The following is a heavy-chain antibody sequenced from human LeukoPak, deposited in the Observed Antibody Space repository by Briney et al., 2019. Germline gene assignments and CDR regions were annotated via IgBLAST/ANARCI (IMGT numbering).Heavy chain of an antibody. CDR2: INPNSGGT. CDR1: GYTFTGYY. D-gene: IGHD6-6*01. J-gene: IGHJ4*02. CDR3: ARARSSIAAFFDY. V-gene: IGHV1-2*02. Sequence: GASVKVSCKASGYTFTGYYMHWVRQAPGQGLEWMGWINPNSGGTNYAQKFQGRVTMTRDTSISTAYMELSRLRSDDPAVYYCARARSSIAAFFDYWGQGTLVTVSS.